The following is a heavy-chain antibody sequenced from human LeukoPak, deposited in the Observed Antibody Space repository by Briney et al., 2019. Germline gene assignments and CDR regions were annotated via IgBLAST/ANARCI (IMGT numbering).Heavy chain of an antibody. J-gene: IGHJ3*02. CDR2: IYSGGNT. Sequence: GGSLRLSCAASGFSVSSSYMSWVRQAPGKGLEWVSVIYSGGNTYYADSVKGRFTISRDYSKNTLYLQVNSLRAEDTAVYYCARDRGSGWYGGYAFDIWGQGTTVTVSS. CDR3: ARDRGSGWYGGYAFDI. CDR1: GFSVSSSY. V-gene: IGHV3-53*01. D-gene: IGHD6-19*01.